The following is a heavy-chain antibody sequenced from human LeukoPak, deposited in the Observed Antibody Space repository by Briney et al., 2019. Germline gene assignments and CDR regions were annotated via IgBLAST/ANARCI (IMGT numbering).Heavy chain of an antibody. CDR1: GFTFSSYG. Sequence: GRSLRLSCAASGFTFSSYGMHWVRQAPGKGLEWVAVISYDGSNKYYADSVKGRFTISRDNSKNTLYLQMNSLRAEDTAEYYCAKEGSYCSSTSCYSSEGMDAWGQGTTVTVSS. V-gene: IGHV3-30*18. CDR3: AKEGSYCSSTSCYSSEGMDA. J-gene: IGHJ6*02. D-gene: IGHD2-2*02. CDR2: ISYDGSNK.